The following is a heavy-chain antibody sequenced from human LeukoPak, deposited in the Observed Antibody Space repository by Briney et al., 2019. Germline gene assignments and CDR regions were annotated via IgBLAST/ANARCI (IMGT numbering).Heavy chain of an antibody. CDR3: AREDCSSTSCYTNRSYYYYYMDV. CDR2: IYHSGST. J-gene: IGHJ6*03. D-gene: IGHD2-2*02. CDR1: GRSMSSGRG. V-gene: IGHV4-4*02. Sequence: TPSETLPPPCSLLGRSMSSGRGGIWVGPPPGKEQEWIGEIYHSGSTNYNPSLKSRATISVDKSKNQFSLKLSSVTAADTAVYYCAREDCSSTSCYTNRSYYYYYMDVWGKGTTVTVSS.